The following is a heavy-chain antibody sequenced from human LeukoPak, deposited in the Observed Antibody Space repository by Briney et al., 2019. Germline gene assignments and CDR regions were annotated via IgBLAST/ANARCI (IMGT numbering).Heavy chain of an antibody. J-gene: IGHJ4*02. CDR2: IRHDEANH. CDR1: GFTFSTYW. D-gene: IGHD6-6*01. Sequence: GGSLRLSCAASGFTFSTYWMSWVRQAPGKGLEWVALIRHDEANHYYADSVQGRFTISRDTSKNTLYLQMNNLRVEDTAVYYCAKEYTPSSPLGEFASWGQGTLVTVSS. CDR3: AKEYTPSSPLGEFAS. V-gene: IGHV3-30*02.